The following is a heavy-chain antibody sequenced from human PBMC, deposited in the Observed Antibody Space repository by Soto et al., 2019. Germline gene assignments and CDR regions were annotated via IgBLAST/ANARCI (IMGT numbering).Heavy chain of an antibody. J-gene: IGHJ5*02. CDR1: GFTFSSYA. CDR3: AKDDDILTGYYFDSRWFDP. D-gene: IGHD3-9*01. Sequence: GGSLRLSCAASGFTFSSYAMSWVRQAPGKGLEWVSAISGSGGSTYYTDSVRGRFTISRDNSQSTLYLQMSSLRAEDTAIYYCAKDDDILTGYYFDSRWFDPWGQGTLVTVSS. CDR2: ISGSGGST. V-gene: IGHV3-23*01.